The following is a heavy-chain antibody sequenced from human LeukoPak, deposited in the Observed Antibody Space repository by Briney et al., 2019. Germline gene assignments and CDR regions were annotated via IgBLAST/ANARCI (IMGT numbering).Heavy chain of an antibody. J-gene: IGHJ4*02. CDR2: ISYDGSNK. CDR1: GFTFSSYG. V-gene: IGHV3-30*18. CDR3: AKDEPDLHHETFHSSGWYSSPLTFDY. D-gene: IGHD6-19*01. Sequence: TGGSLRLSCAASGFTFSSYGMHWVRQAPGKGLEWVAVISYDGSNKYYADSVKGRFTISRDNSKNTLYLQMNSLRAEDTAVYYCAKDEPDLHHETFHSSGWYSSPLTFDYWGQGTLVTVSS.